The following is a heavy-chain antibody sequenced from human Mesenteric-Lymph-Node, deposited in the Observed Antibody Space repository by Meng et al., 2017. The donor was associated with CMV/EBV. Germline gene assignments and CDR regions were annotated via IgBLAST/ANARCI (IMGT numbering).Heavy chain of an antibody. J-gene: IGHJ4*02. Sequence: ASVKVSCKASGYTFTGYQMHWVRQAPGQGPAWMGRINPNTGDTNYAQKFQDRVTMTRDTSINTAYMELSRLRSDDTAVYYCARAYDNTGSTKYYFIYWGQGTLVTVSS. D-gene: IGHD3-22*01. V-gene: IGHV1-2*06. CDR2: INPNTGDT. CDR3: ARAYDNTGSTKYYFIY. CDR1: GYTFTGYQ.